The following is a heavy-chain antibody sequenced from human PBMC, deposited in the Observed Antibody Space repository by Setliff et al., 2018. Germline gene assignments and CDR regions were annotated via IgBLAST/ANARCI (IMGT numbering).Heavy chain of an antibody. Sequence: SETLSLTCTVSGGGSINNYYWGWIRQPPGKGLEWIGSIYYSGSTYYNPSLKSRVTISVDTSKNQFSLKLSSVTAADTAVYYCASLPYYDSSGHSLSYYWGQGTLVTVSS. J-gene: IGHJ4*02. CDR2: IYYSGST. V-gene: IGHV4-39*01. D-gene: IGHD3-22*01. CDR1: GGGSINNYY. CDR3: ASLPYYDSSGHSLSYY.